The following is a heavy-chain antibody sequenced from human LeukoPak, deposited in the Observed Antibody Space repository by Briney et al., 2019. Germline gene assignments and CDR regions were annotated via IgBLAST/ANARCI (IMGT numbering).Heavy chain of an antibody. D-gene: IGHD3-3*01. CDR1: GGSISSGGYY. V-gene: IGHV4-30-2*01. CDR3: ARGQRDGIFGGGYFDY. J-gene: IGHJ4*02. Sequence: PSETLSLTCTVSGGSISSGGYYWSWIRQPPGKGLEWIGYIYHSGSTYYNPSLKSRVTISVDRSKNQFSLKLSSVTAADTVVYYCARGQRDGIFGGGYFDYWGQGTLVTVSS. CDR2: IYHSGST.